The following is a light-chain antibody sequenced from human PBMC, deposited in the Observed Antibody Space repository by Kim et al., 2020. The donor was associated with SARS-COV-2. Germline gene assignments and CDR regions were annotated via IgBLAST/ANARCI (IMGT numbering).Light chain of an antibody. CDR1: QSIGSF. CDR2: GVS. Sequence: SPGERATLSCRASQSIGSFLAWYQQKPGQAPRLLIYGVSNRATGIPARFSGSGSGTDFTLTISSLEPEDFAVYYCQQRSNWPPLTFGGGTKVDIK. V-gene: IGKV3-11*01. J-gene: IGKJ4*01. CDR3: QQRSNWPPLT.